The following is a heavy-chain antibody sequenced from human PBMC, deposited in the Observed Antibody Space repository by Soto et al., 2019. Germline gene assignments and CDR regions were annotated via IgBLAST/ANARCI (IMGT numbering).Heavy chain of an antibody. CDR2: IYRGVAT. D-gene: IGHD6-25*01. Sequence: GGSLRLSCAVSGFNVSNTYMSWVRQAPGKGLEWVSVIYRGVATYYADSVRGRFTISRDTSKNTVYLQMNSLRAEDTAVYYCARDRSDSSRADSFDVWGQGTMVTV. V-gene: IGHV3-53*01. J-gene: IGHJ3*01. CDR1: GFNVSNTY. CDR3: ARDRSDSSRADSFDV.